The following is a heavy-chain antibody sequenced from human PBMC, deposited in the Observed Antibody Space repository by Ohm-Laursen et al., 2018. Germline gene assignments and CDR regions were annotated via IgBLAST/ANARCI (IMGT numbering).Heavy chain of an antibody. J-gene: IGHJ4*02. D-gene: IGHD3-22*01. CDR2: ITSSSIYT. CDR1: GFTFSTYS. Sequence: SLRLSCAASGFTFSTYSMTWVRQAPGKGLEWVSSITSSSIYTYYTDSARGRFTISRDNAKNSLYLQMNSLRAEDTAVYYCARDVRYYYVSSGYYPSDYWGQGTLVTVSS. CDR3: ARDVRYYYVSSGYYPSDY. V-gene: IGHV3-21*01.